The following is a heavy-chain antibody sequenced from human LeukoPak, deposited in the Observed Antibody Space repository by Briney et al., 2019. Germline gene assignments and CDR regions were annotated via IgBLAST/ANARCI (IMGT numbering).Heavy chain of an antibody. V-gene: IGHV3-30-3*01. J-gene: IGHJ4*02. CDR3: ARDSDTFGALDY. Sequence: GGSLRLSCATSTFTFSSYAMHWVRQAPGKGLEWVAVISFDGSKDYFADSVKGRFTISRDNSKNTMYLHMNSLRLEDTAVYYCARDSDTFGALDYWGQGTLVAVSS. CDR2: ISFDGSKD. D-gene: IGHD3-10*01. CDR1: TFTFSSYA.